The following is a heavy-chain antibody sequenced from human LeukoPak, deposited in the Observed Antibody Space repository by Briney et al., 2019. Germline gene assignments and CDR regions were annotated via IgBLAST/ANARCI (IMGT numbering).Heavy chain of an antibody. D-gene: IGHD3-10*01. V-gene: IGHV1-18*01. CDR1: GYTFTSYG. CDR3: AREGSGSSLGYYYYGMDV. CDR2: ISAYNGNT. Sequence: ASVKVSCKASGYTFTSYGISWVRQAPGQGLEWMGWISAYNGNTNYAQKLQGRVTMTTDTSTSTAYMELRGLRSDDTAVYYCAREGSGSSLGYYYYGMDVWGQGTTVTVSS. J-gene: IGHJ6*02.